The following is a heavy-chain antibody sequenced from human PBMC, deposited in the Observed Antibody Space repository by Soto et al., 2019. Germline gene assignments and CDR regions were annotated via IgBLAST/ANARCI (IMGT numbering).Heavy chain of an antibody. D-gene: IGHD5-18*01. Sequence: GGSLRLSCAASGFAVGGFYMNWVRQAPGKGLEWVSVMFTTGTTYYADSVKGRFTISRDDSKNTLYLQMNSLRAEDTAVYYCARERYSYGFDYWGQGTVATVSS. CDR3: ARERYSYGFDY. CDR2: MFTTGTT. V-gene: IGHV3-53*01. J-gene: IGHJ4*02. CDR1: GFAVGGFY.